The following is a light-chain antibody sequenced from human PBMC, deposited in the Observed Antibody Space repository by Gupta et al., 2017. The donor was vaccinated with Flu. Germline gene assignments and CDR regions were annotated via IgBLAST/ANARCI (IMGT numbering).Light chain of an antibody. Sequence: LLTQSPATLSLSPGERATLSCRASQSVSSYLAWYQQRPGQSPRLLIYDTFNRATGIPARFSGSGSGTDFILTISSLEPEDFAVYYCQQRSTWPQLTFGGGTKVEI. CDR2: DTF. CDR1: QSVSSY. J-gene: IGKJ4*01. V-gene: IGKV3-11*01. CDR3: QQRSTWPQLT.